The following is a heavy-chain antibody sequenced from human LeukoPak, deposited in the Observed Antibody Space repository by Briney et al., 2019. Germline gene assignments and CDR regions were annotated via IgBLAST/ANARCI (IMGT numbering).Heavy chain of an antibody. D-gene: IGHD3/OR15-3a*01. Sequence: SETLSLTCTVSGGSISSSSYYWGWIRQPPGKGLEWIGSIYYSGSTYYNPSLKSRVTISVDTSKNQFSLKLSSVTAADTAVYYCARVGVTFGSYWGQGTLVTVSS. CDR3: ARVGVTFGSY. CDR2: IYYSGST. J-gene: IGHJ4*02. V-gene: IGHV4-39*01. CDR1: GGSISSSSYY.